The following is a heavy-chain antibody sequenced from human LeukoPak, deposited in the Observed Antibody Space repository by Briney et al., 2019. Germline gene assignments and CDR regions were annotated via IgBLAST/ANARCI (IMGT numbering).Heavy chain of an antibody. Sequence: GGSLRLSCAASGFTFSSYSMNWVRQAPGKGLEWVSSISSSSSYIYYADSVKGRFTISRDNAKNSLYLQMNSLRAEDTAVYYCASQILWFGELPAPVMDVWGQGTTATVSS. V-gene: IGHV3-21*01. D-gene: IGHD3-10*01. CDR3: ASQILWFGELPAPVMDV. CDR2: ISSSSSYI. J-gene: IGHJ6*02. CDR1: GFTFSSYS.